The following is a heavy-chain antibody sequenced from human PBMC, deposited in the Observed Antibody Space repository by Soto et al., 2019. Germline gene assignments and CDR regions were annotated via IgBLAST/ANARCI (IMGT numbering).Heavy chain of an antibody. CDR3: VRENYYYGMDV. V-gene: IGHV3-66*01. CDR2: IKSGGNT. CDR1: GFTVSTDW. J-gene: IGHJ6*02. Sequence: HPGGSLRLSCAASGFTVSTDWMYWFRQAPGKGLEWVSLIKSGGNTYYADSVEGRFTISRDNSKNTVYLQMNSLRAEDTAVYYCVRENYYYGMDVWGQGTTVTVSS.